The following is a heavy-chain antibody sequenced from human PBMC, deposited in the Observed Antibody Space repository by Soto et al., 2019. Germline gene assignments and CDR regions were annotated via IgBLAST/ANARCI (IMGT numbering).Heavy chain of an antibody. CDR2: IYDSGST. D-gene: IGHD3-3*01. CDR3: AGGHDYDFCGGYYLS. CDR1: GGSISSSSYY. Sequence: QLQLQESGPGLVKPSETLSLTCTVSGGSISSSSYYWGWIRQPPGKGLEWIGSIYDSGSTYYNSSLESRAPIACDTSKNRFSLTLSSVTAADTAVYYCAGGHDYDFCGGYYLSWGQGTLVTVSS. V-gene: IGHV4-39*01. J-gene: IGHJ4*02.